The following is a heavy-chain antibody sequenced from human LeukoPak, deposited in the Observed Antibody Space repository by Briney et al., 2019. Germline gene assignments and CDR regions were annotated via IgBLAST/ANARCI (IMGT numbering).Heavy chain of an antibody. D-gene: IGHD3-10*01. CDR3: ARKSLWFKYYDY. Sequence: PGRSLRLSCAASGFTFSSYAMHWVRQAPGKGLEWVAVISYDGSNKYYADSVKGRFTISRDNSKNTLYLQMNSLRPEDTAVYFCARKSLWFKYYDYWGQGMLVTVSS. J-gene: IGHJ4*02. CDR1: GFTFSSYA. CDR2: ISYDGSNK. V-gene: IGHV3-30*01.